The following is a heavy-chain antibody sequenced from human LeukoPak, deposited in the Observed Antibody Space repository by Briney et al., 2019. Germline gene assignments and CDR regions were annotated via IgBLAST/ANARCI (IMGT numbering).Heavy chain of an antibody. CDR2: ISWDSGVI. CDR3: AKDQTFGYSYGGSFDY. CDR1: GFTFDDYA. Sequence: GGSLRLSCAASGFTFDDYAMHWIRQAPGKGLEWVSVISWDSGVIGYADSVKGRFTISRDNAKNSLYLQMSSLRPEDTALYYCAKDQTFGYSYGGSFDYWGQGTLVTVSS. V-gene: IGHV3-9*01. J-gene: IGHJ4*02. D-gene: IGHD5-18*01.